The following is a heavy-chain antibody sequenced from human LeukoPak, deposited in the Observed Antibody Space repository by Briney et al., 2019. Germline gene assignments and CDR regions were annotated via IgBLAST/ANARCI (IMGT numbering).Heavy chain of an antibody. Sequence: SESLSLTCTVSGGSISSGGYYWSWIRQHPGKGLEWIGYIYYSGSTYYNPSLKSRVTISVDTSKNQFSLKLSSVTAADTAVYYCVRVYGDYFDYWGQGTLVTVSS. J-gene: IGHJ4*02. CDR1: GGSISSGGYY. CDR2: IYYSGST. CDR3: VRVYGDYFDY. V-gene: IGHV4-31*03. D-gene: IGHD4-17*01.